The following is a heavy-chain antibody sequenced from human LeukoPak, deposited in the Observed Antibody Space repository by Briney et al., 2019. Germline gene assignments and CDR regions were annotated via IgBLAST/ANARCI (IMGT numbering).Heavy chain of an antibody. J-gene: IGHJ6*04. Sequence: GGSLRLSCAASGFTFSTYEMNWVRQAPGKGLEWVSYISSSGSTIYYADSVKGRSTISRDNAKNSLYLQMNSLRAEDTAVYYCAELGITMIGGVWGKGTTVTISS. D-gene: IGHD3-10*02. CDR3: AELGITMIGGV. CDR2: ISSSGSTI. CDR1: GFTFSTYE. V-gene: IGHV3-48*03.